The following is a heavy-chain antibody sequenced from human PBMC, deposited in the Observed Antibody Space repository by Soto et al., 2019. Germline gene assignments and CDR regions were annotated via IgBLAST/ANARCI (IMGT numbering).Heavy chain of an antibody. J-gene: IGHJ6*02. CDR2: ISSSSSTI. Sequence: EVQLVESGGGLVQPGGSLRLSCAASRFTFSSYSMNWVRQAPGKGLEWVSYISSSSSTIYYADSVKGRFTISRDNAKNXSYLQLNSLRAEDTAVYYCARGRVPGYGSKGQSYYYYGMGVWGQGTTVTVTS. CDR1: RFTFSSYS. D-gene: IGHD4-17*01. V-gene: IGHV3-48*01. CDR3: ARGRVPGYGSKGQSYYYYGMGV.